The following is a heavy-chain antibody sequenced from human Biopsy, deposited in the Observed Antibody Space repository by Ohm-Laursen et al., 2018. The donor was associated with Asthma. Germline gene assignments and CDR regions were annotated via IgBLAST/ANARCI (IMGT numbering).Heavy chain of an antibody. D-gene: IGHD7-27*01. J-gene: IGHJ5*02. CDR1: AYTFFGYH. CDR3: ARVQKSPGDRWFDP. CDR2: INPNGGAT. Sequence: ASVKVSCKASAYTFFGYHLHWVRQAPGEGLEWMGRINPNGGATIYAQKFQGRVTMTRDTSISTAYMELSRLTSDDTAVYYCARVQKSPGDRWFDPWDQGTLVTVSS. V-gene: IGHV1-2*06.